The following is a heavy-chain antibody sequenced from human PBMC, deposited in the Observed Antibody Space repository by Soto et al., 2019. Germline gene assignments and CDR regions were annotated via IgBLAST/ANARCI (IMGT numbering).Heavy chain of an antibody. J-gene: IGHJ4*02. Sequence: QLQLQESGSGLVKPSQTLSLTCAVSGGSISSGGYSCNWIRQPPGKGLERIGYIYHSGSTYYNPSLHSRVTRAVDRSKNQFSLKLSSVTAADTAVYYCARGMTTVTTFDYWGQGTLVTVSS. CDR3: ARGMTTVTTFDY. V-gene: IGHV4-30-2*01. D-gene: IGHD4-17*01. CDR1: GGSISSGGYS. CDR2: IYHSGST.